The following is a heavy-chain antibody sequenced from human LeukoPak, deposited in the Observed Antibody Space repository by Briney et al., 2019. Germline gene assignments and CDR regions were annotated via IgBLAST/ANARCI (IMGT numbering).Heavy chain of an antibody. CDR2: INHSGST. CDR3: ARGRGVVVPAATGYYYYGMDV. CDR1: GGSFSGYY. D-gene: IGHD2-2*01. J-gene: IGHJ6*02. V-gene: IGHV4-34*01. Sequence: SETLSLTCAVYGGSFSGYYWSWIRQLPGKGLEWIGEINHSGSTNYNPSLKSRVTISVDTSKNQFSLKLSSVTAADTAVYYCARGRGVVVPAATGYYYYGMDVWGQGTTVTVSS.